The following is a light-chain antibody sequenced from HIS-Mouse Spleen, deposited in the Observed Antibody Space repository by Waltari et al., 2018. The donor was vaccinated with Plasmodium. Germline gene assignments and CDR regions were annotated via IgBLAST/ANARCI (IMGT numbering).Light chain of an antibody. V-gene: IGLV3-10*01. CDR3: YSTDSSGNHRV. Sequence: SYELTQPPSVSVSPGQTARITCSGDALPKKYAYWYQKKSGQAPVLVIYEESKRPPGIPEECAGSSSGTMATLTISGAQVEDEADYYCYSTDSSGNHRVFGGGTKLTVL. CDR2: EES. J-gene: IGLJ3*02. CDR1: ALPKKY.